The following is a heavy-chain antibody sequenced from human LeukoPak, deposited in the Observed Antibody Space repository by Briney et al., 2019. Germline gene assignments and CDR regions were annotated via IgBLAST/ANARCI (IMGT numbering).Heavy chain of an antibody. D-gene: IGHD6-19*01. CDR3: ARERGIAVAGAPDY. CDR2: IYYSGST. V-gene: IGHV4-59*01. Sequence: SETLSLTCTVSGGSISSYYWSWIRQPPGKGLEWIGYIYYSGSTNYNPSLKSRVIISVDTSKNQFSLKLSSVTAADTAVYYCARERGIAVAGAPDYWGQGTLVTVSS. J-gene: IGHJ4*02. CDR1: GGSISSYY.